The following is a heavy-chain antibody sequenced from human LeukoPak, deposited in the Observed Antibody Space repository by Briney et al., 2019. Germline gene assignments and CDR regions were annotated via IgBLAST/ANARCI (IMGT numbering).Heavy chain of an antibody. CDR2: INTVSSYI. J-gene: IGHJ4*02. CDR3: ARLRRNTDSSGFFYYYDY. Sequence: PGGSLRLSCAASGYTFSDYSVNWVRQAPGKGLEWVSSINTVSSYIYYADSLKGRFTISRDNAKNSVYLQMDSLRAEDSAVYYCARLRRNTDSSGFFYYYDYWGQGTLVTVSS. V-gene: IGHV3-21*06. D-gene: IGHD3-22*01. CDR1: GYTFSDYS.